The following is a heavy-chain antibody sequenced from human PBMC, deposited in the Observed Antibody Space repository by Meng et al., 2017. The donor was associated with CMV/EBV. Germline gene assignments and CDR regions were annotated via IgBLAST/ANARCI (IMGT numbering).Heavy chain of an antibody. CDR1: GGSTSSSSYY. CDR3: ARSRGGATRWFDP. CDR2: IYYSGST. D-gene: IGHD1-26*01. Sequence: SGGSTSSSSYYWGWIRQPPGKGLEWIGSIYYSGSTYYNPSLKSRVTISVDTSKNQFSLKLSSVTAADTAVYYCARSRGGATRWFDPWGQGTLVTVSS. V-gene: IGHV4-39*07. J-gene: IGHJ5*02.